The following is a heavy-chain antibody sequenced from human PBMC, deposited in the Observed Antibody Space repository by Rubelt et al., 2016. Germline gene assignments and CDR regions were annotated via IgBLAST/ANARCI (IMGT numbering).Heavy chain of an antibody. CDR1: GGTFSSYA. V-gene: IGHV1-69*06. J-gene: IGHJ4*02. CDR3: ARDVGGNSVLYYFDY. Sequence: QVQLVQSGAEVKKPGSSVKVSCKASGGTFSSYAISWVRQAPGQGLEWMGGIIPIFGTANYAQKVQGRVTMTTDTSTSTAYMELRSLRSDDTAVYYCARDVGGNSVLYYFDYWGQGTLVTVSS. CDR2: IIPIFGTA. D-gene: IGHD4-23*01.